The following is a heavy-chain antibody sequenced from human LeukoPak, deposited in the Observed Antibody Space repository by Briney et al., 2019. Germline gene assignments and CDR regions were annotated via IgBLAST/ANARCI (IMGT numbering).Heavy chain of an antibody. V-gene: IGHV3-23*01. CDR3: AKDHIAATFDY. D-gene: IGHD6-13*01. Sequence: GESLRLSCTASAFAFSNHAMSWVRQAPGEGLEWVSSISISGGTTYYTDSVKGRFTFSRENSKSTLYLQMNNLRADDTAVYYCAKDHIAATFDYWGQGTLVTVSS. J-gene: IGHJ4*02. CDR2: ISISGGTT. CDR1: AFAFSNHA.